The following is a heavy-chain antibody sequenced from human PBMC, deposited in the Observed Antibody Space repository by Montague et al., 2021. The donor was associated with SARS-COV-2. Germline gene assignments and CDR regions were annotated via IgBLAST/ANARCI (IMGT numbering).Heavy chain of an antibody. CDR3: VRERECSGGSCYGPDDDAFDI. CDR2: ISDIGST. V-gene: IGHV4-34*01. CDR1: GGSFNGYY. Sequence: SETLSLTCAVYGGSFNGYYWNWIRQPPGKGLEWIGEISDIGSTTYNPSLESRLTTSVDRSKNQFPLRLTSVTAADTAVYYCVRERECSGGSCYGPDDDAFDIWGQGTVVTVSS. J-gene: IGHJ3*02. D-gene: IGHD2-15*01.